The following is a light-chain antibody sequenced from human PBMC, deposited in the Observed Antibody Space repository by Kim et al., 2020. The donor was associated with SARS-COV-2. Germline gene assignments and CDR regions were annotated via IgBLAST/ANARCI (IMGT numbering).Light chain of an antibody. CDR1: SSDVGGYNY. CDR3: SSDAGSKHLV. Sequence: QSALTQPPSASGSPGQSVTISCTGTSSDVGGYNYVSWYQHHPGKAPKLMIYEVSKRPSGVPDRFSGSKSGNTASLTVSGLQAEDEADYYCSSDAGSKHLVFGGGTKLTVL. CDR2: EVS. J-gene: IGLJ3*02. V-gene: IGLV2-8*01.